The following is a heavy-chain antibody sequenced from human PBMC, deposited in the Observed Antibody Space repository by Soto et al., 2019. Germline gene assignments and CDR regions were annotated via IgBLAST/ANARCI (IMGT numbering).Heavy chain of an antibody. CDR1: GGSISSSSYY. CDR3: ARPRDSSGGGGAGMAV. D-gene: IGHD6-19*01. J-gene: IGHJ6*02. Sequence: SETLSLTCTVSGGSISSSSYYWGWIRQPPGKGLEWIGSIYYSGSTYYNPSLKSRVTISVDTSKNQFSLKLSSVTAADTAVFYCARPRDSSGGGGAGMAVWGQGTTVPVSS. CDR2: IYYSGST. V-gene: IGHV4-39*01.